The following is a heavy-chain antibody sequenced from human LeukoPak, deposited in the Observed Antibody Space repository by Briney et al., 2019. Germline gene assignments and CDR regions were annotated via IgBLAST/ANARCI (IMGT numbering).Heavy chain of an antibody. Sequence: GGSLRLSCSASGFTFTNYLLPLVRQAPGQGLEWLSTISVSGATTYYADSVQGRFTISRDNSKNTLSLRMNNLRAEDSAIYYCTSRKEYSTSSVYYWGQGTLVTVSS. CDR3: TSRKEYSTSSVYY. D-gene: IGHD6-6*01. J-gene: IGHJ4*02. V-gene: IGHV3-23*01. CDR1: GFTFTNYL. CDR2: ISVSGATT.